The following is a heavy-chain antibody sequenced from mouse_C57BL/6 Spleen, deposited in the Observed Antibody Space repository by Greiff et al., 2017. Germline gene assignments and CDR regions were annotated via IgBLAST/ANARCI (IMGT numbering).Heavy chain of an antibody. J-gene: IGHJ4*01. CDR3: ARRGCMDY. V-gene: IGHV5-17*01. Sequence: EVMLVESGGGLVKPGGSLKLSCAASGFTFSDYGMHWVRQAPEKGLEWVAYISSGSSTIYYADTVKGRFTISRDNAKITLFLHMTSLRSEDTGLYYCARRGCMDYWGQGTSVTVSS. CDR2: ISSGSSTI. CDR1: GFTFSDYG.